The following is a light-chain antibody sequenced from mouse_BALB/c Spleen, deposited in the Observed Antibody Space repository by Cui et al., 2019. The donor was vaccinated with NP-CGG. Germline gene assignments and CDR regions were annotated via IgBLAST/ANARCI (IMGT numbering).Light chain of an antibody. CDR3: ALWYSNHWL. CDR1: TGAVTTSNY. CDR2: GTN. V-gene: IGLV1*01. Sequence: QAVVTQESALTTSPGETVTLTCRFSTGAVTTSNYANWVQEKPEHLFTGLIGGTNNRVPGVPARFSGSLIGDKAALTITGAQTEDEAIYFCALWYSNHWLFGGGTKLTVL. J-gene: IGLJ1*01.